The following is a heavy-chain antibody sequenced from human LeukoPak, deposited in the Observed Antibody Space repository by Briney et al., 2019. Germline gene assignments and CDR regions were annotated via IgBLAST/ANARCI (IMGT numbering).Heavy chain of an antibody. D-gene: IGHD1-26*01. J-gene: IGHJ4*02. CDR2: ISGSGGST. Sequence: GSLRLSSPAAAFTFSSFSMSWVRPPPGRGIEWDSAISGSGGSTYYADSVKGRFTISRDNSKNTLYLQMNSLRAEDTAVYYCAKDLSWELLGPFDYWGQGTLVTVSS. CDR3: AKDLSWELLGPFDY. V-gene: IGHV3-23*01. CDR1: AFTFSSFS.